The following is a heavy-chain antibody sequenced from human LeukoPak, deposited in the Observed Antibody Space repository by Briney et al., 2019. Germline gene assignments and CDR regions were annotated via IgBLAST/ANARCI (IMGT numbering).Heavy chain of an antibody. CDR1: GGSICSYY. V-gene: IGHV4-59*01. D-gene: IGHD5-12*01. Sequence: KSSETLSLTCTVSGGSICSYYWNWIWQPPGKGLEWIGYIYYSGSTNYNPPLKSRVTISVDASKNQFSLKLSSVTAADTAVYYCARDGWGGSTFDYWGQGTLVTVSS. CDR3: ARDGWGGSTFDY. J-gene: IGHJ4*02. CDR2: IYYSGST.